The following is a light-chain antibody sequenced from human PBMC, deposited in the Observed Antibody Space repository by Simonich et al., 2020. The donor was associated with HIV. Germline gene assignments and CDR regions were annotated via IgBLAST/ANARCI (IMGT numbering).Light chain of an antibody. J-gene: IGKJ1*01. CDR1: QGISSW. CDR2: AAS. Sequence: DIQMTQSPSTLSASVVDRVTISCRASQGISSWLAWYQHKPGKAPRLLMYAASSLQSGVPSRFSGSGSGTKFTLTISSLQPEDFATYYCQQAINFPRTFGQGTKVEVK. CDR3: QQAINFPRT. V-gene: IGKV1-12*01.